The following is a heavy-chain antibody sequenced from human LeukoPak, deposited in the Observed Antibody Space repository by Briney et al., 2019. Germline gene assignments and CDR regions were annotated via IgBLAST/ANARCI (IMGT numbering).Heavy chain of an antibody. V-gene: IGHV3-74*01. Sequence: GGSLRLSCAASGFTFSSYGMHWVRQAPGKGLVWVSRINTDGSSTSYADSVKGRFTISRDNAKNTLYLQMNSLRAEDTAVYYCARLWSGYYSFDYWGQGTLVTVSS. D-gene: IGHD3-3*01. CDR2: INTDGSST. CDR1: GFTFSSYG. CDR3: ARLWSGYYSFDY. J-gene: IGHJ4*02.